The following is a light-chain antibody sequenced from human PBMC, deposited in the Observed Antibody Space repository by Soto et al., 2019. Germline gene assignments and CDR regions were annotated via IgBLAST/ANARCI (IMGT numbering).Light chain of an antibody. J-gene: IGKJ1*01. CDR3: IQALQTPRT. CDR2: LGS. CDR1: QSLLHSNGYNY. V-gene: IGKV2-28*01. Sequence: EIVMTQSPLSLPVTPGEPASISCRSSQSLLHSNGYNYLDWYVQKPGQSPQLLIYLGSNRASGVPDRFSGSGSGTDFTLKISRVEAEDVGVYYCIQALQTPRTFGQGTKVEIK.